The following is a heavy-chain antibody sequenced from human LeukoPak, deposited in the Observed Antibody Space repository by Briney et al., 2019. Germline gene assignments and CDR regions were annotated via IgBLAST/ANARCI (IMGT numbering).Heavy chain of an antibody. CDR2: ISFSVNTK. V-gene: IGHV3-48*04. Sequence: GRALRLSCAASGFTISDYSMNWVRQAPGKGLEWVSYISFSVNTKYYGDSVKGRFTISRDNAKNSLYLHMDSLRAEDTAVYYCARGAYSSGWAYFDHWGQGTLVTVSS. CDR3: ARGAYSSGWAYFDH. J-gene: IGHJ4*02. D-gene: IGHD6-19*01. CDR1: GFTISDYS.